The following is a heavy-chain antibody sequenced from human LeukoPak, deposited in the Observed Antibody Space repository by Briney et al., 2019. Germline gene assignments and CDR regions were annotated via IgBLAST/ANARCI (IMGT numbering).Heavy chain of an antibody. CDR1: GFTVSSNY. V-gene: IGHV3-66*01. CDR3: ARDALYGYSSSWSDY. D-gene: IGHD6-13*01. Sequence: GGSLRLSCAASGFTVSSNYMSWVRQAPGKGLEWVSVIYSGGSTYYADSVKGRFTISRDNSKNTLYLQMNSLRAEGTAVYYCARDALYGYSSSWSDYWGQGTLVTVSS. CDR2: IYSGGST. J-gene: IGHJ4*02.